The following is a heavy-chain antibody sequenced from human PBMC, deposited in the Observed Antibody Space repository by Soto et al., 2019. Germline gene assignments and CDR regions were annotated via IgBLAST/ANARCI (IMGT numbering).Heavy chain of an antibody. D-gene: IGHD4-4*01. CDR2: VYPGDSDS. J-gene: IGHJ4*02. CDR1: GYSFTNYW. V-gene: IGHV5-51*01. Sequence: PVDSLKISCKGSGYSFTNYWIGWVRQMPGKALEWMGIVYPGDSDSRYSPSFQGQVTISADKSISTAYLQWSRLKASDNAMYYCARIPSAYRNYYFDNWGQGTLVTVSS. CDR3: ARIPSAYRNYYFDN.